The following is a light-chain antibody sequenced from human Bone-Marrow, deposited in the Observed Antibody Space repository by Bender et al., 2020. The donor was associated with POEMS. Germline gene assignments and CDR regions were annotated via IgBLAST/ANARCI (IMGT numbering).Light chain of an antibody. V-gene: IGLV2-11*01. CDR2: DVN. CDR3: QSYDSSLSSPGEV. CDR1: SSDVGAYNY. Sequence: QSALTQPRSVSGSPGQSVTISCTGTSSDVGAYNYVSWYQQHPGKAPKLMIYDVNKRPSGVPDRFSGSKSGTSASLAITGLQSDDEAEYYCQSYDSSLSSPGEVFGGGTKLTVL. J-gene: IGLJ2*01.